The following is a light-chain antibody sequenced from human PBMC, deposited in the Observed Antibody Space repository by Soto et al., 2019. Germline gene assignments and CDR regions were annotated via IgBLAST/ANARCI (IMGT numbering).Light chain of an antibody. CDR1: QNINNH. Sequence: QLPPPRSLSPGEKVPLSGRASQNINNHMSWFLQKPGQTPRLLIYDAISRAADVPARFSGSWSGTEFTLTISRLESEDFAVYYCHQYHNSPWTFGRGTKVDIK. J-gene: IGKJ1*01. CDR2: DAI. CDR3: HQYHNSPWT. V-gene: IGKV3-15*01.